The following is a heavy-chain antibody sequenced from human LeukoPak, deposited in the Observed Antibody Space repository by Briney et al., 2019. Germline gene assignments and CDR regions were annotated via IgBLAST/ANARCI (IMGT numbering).Heavy chain of an antibody. D-gene: IGHD6-13*01. CDR1: GGSFSGYY. Sequence: SETLSLTCAVYGGSFSGYYWSWIRQPPGKGLEWIGEINHSGSTNYNPSLKNRVTISVDTSKNQFSLKLSSVTAADTAVYYCAMLGGSWYFDYWGQGTLVTVSS. CDR3: AMLGGSWYFDY. V-gene: IGHV4-34*01. CDR2: INHSGST. J-gene: IGHJ4*02.